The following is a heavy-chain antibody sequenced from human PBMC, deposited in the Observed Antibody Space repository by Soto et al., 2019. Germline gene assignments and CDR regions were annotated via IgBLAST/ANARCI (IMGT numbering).Heavy chain of an antibody. V-gene: IGHV3-33*01. Sequence: QVQLVESGGGVVQPGKSLRLSCAASRFIFSDYGIHWVRQAPGKGLEWVALIWYDGSKKYYADSVKGRFTVSRDNINSTLYLEMNSLRVEDSAVYYCAREGAVAGSQDFWGEGTLVTVSS. CDR3: AREGAVAGSQDF. CDR2: IWYDGSKK. D-gene: IGHD6-19*01. J-gene: IGHJ4*02. CDR1: RFIFSDYG.